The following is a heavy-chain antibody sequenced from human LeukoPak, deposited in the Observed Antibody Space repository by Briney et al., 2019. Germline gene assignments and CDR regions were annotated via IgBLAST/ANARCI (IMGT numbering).Heavy chain of an antibody. Sequence: AGGSLRLSCAASGFTFSSYGMHWVRQAPGKGLEWVAFIRYDGSNKYYADSVKGRFTISRDNSKNTLYLQMNSLRAEDTAVYYCAKDKGQLRDYYYMDVWGNGTTVTVSS. D-gene: IGHD1-1*01. J-gene: IGHJ6*03. CDR3: AKDKGQLRDYYYMDV. CDR1: GFTFSSYG. CDR2: IRYDGSNK. V-gene: IGHV3-30*02.